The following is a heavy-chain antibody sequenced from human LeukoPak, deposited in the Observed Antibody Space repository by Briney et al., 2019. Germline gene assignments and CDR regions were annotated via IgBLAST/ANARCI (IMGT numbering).Heavy chain of an antibody. D-gene: IGHD1-1*01. V-gene: IGHV3-11*01. CDR2: ISSSGSTI. CDR3: AKLEPSYYYFDY. J-gene: IGHJ4*02. Sequence: GGSLRLSCAASGFTFSDYYMSWIRQAPGKGLEWVSYISSSGSTIYYADSVKGRFTISRDNAKNSLYLQMNSLRAEDTAIYYCAKLEPSYYYFDYWGQGTLVTVSS. CDR1: GFTFSDYY.